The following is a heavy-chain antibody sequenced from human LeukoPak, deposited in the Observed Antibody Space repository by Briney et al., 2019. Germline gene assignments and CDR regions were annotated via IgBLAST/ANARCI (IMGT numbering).Heavy chain of an antibody. CDR1: GYTFTGYY. CDR2: INPNSGGT. CDR3: ARALGLYYYYYGMDV. V-gene: IGHV1-2*02. Sequence: ASVKVSCKASGYTFTGYYMHWVRQAPGQGLEWMGWINPNSGGTNYAQKFQGRFTMTRDTSISTAYMELSRLRSDDTAVYYCARALGLYYYYYGMDVWGQGTTVTASS. J-gene: IGHJ6*02.